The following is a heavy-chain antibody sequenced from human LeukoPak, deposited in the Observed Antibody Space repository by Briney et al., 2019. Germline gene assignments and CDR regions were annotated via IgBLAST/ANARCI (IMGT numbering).Heavy chain of an antibody. J-gene: IGHJ4*02. CDR1: GFTFSTYA. CDR2: ISGSGGST. Sequence: SGGSLRLSCAASGFTFSTYAMGWVRQAPGKGLEWVSTISGSGGSTYYADSVKGRFTISRDNSKNTLYLQMNSLRAEDTAIYYCAKVQDYDILTGYYIAGGKFDYWGQGTLVTVSS. CDR3: AKVQDYDILTGYYIAGGKFDY. D-gene: IGHD3-9*01. V-gene: IGHV3-23*01.